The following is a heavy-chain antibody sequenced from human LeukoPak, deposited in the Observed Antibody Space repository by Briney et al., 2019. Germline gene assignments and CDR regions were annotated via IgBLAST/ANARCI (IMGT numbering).Heavy chain of an antibody. Sequence: GASVKVSCKASGGTFSSYAISWVRQAPGQGLEWMGGIIPIFGTANYAQKFQGRVTITADKSTSTAYMELSSPRSEDTAVYYCALVGATQTFDYWGQGTLVTVSS. V-gene: IGHV1-69*06. J-gene: IGHJ4*02. D-gene: IGHD1-26*01. CDR2: IIPIFGTA. CDR1: GGTFSSYA. CDR3: ALVGATQTFDY.